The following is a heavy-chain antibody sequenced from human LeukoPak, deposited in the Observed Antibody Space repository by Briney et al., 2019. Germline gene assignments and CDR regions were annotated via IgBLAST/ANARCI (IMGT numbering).Heavy chain of an antibody. CDR3: ARDHTVVHIFDY. J-gene: IGHJ4*02. D-gene: IGHD3-10*01. CDR1: GFTFSSYS. CDR2: ISSSSSYI. V-gene: IGHV3-21*01. Sequence: PGGSLRLSCAASGFTFSSYSMNWVRQAPGKGLEWVSSISSSSSYIYYADSVKGRFTISRDNAKNSLYLQMNSLRAEDTAVYYCARDHTVVHIFDYWGQGTLVTVSS.